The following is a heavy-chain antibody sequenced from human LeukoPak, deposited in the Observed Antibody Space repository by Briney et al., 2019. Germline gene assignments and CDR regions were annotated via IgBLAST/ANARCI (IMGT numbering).Heavy chain of an antibody. CDR3: ARNKATSYNSNNRSDYYSGLDF. V-gene: IGHV4-39*01. CDR2: IYYSGST. CDR1: GGSISSSSYY. J-gene: IGHJ6*02. D-gene: IGHD4-11*01. Sequence: PSETLSLTCTVSGGSISSSSYYWGWIRQPPGKGLEWIGSIYYSGSTYYNPSLKSRVTISVDTSKKQFSLKLSSVTAADTAVYSCARNKATSYNSNNRSDYYSGLDFWGQGTRVTVSS.